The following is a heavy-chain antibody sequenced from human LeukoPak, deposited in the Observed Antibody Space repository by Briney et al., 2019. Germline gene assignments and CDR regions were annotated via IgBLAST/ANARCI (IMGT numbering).Heavy chain of an antibody. V-gene: IGHV3-20*04. CDR1: GFIFDDYG. CDR2: INWNGGGT. D-gene: IGHD2-21*02. Sequence: GGSLRLSCTASGFIFDDYGMSWVRQAPGKGLEWVSGINWNGGGTGYADSVKGRFTISRDNAKNSLYLQMNSLRVEDTALYYCARFNGDYYRIDYWGQGTLVTVSS. J-gene: IGHJ4*02. CDR3: ARFNGDYYRIDY.